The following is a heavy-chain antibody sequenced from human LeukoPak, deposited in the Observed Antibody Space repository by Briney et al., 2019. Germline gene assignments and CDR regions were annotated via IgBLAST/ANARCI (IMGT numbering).Heavy chain of an antibody. CDR3: ARVKVAAIDY. CDR1: GGSISSYY. V-gene: IGHV4-59*12. Sequence: SETLSLTCTVSGGSISSYYWSWIRQPPGKGLEWIGSIYYSGSTYHNPSLKSRVTISVDTSKNQFSLKLSSVTAADTAVYYCARVKVAAIDYWGQGTLVTVSS. J-gene: IGHJ4*02. CDR2: IYYSGST. D-gene: IGHD2-15*01.